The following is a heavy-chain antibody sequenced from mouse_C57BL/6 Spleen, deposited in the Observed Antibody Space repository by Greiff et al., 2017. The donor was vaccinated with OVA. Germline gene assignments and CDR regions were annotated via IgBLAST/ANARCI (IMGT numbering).Heavy chain of an antibody. CDR2: IYPGSGST. V-gene: IGHV1-55*01. D-gene: IGHD1-1*01. Sequence: QVQLQQPGAELVKPGASVKMSCKASGYTFTSYWITWVKQRPGQGLEWIGDIYPGSGSTNYNEKFKSKATLTVDTSSSTAYMQLSSLTSEDSAVYYCERYGSSYPWFAYWGQGTLVTVSA. CDR3: ERYGSSYPWFAY. CDR1: GYTFTSYW. J-gene: IGHJ3*01.